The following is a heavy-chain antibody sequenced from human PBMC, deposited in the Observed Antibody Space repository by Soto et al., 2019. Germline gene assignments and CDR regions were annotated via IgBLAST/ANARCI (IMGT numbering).Heavy chain of an antibody. V-gene: IGHV4-34*01. CDR3: AIGLRGRTSSWYSP. Sequence: QVQLQQWGAGLLKPSETLSLTCAVYGGSFSGSYWSWIRQPPGKGPEWIGEIDQSGSTNYSPSLKSRVTIWLDKSKDQFSLKLTSVTAADTAVYYCAIGLRGRTSSWYSPWGQGARVTASS. CDR1: GGSFSGSY. J-gene: IGHJ5*02. CDR2: IDQSGST. D-gene: IGHD2-15*01.